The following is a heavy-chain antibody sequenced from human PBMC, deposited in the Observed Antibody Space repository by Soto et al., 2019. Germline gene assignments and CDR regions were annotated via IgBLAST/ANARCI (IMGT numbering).Heavy chain of an antibody. D-gene: IGHD6-13*01. J-gene: IGHJ6*03. CDR2: IYYSGGT. Sequence: PFLPQSLRNTVSDGYIGGGGGYCSRNRQHPGKGLEWIGYIYYSGGTYYNPSLKRQVTISVDTSKNQFSLKLSSVTAADTAVYFFARVCSSSRSCYFYFYMDVWGKGTTVTVSS. V-gene: IGHV4-31*01. CDR1: DGYIGGGGGY. CDR3: ARVCSSSRSCYFYFYMDV.